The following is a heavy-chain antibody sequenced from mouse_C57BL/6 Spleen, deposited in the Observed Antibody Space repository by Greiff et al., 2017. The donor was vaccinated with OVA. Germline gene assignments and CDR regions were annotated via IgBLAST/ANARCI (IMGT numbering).Heavy chain of an antibody. J-gene: IGHJ2*01. CDR3: ARKEGYSNFPDY. D-gene: IGHD2-5*01. V-gene: IGHV1-64*01. CDR2: IHPNSGST. Sequence: QVQLQQPGAELVTPGASVKLSCKASGYTFTSSWMHWVKQRPGQGLEWIGMIHPNSGSTNSNEKFKSKATLTVDKSSSTAYMQLSSLTSEDSAVYYCARKEGYSNFPDYWGQGTTLTVSS. CDR1: GYTFTSSW.